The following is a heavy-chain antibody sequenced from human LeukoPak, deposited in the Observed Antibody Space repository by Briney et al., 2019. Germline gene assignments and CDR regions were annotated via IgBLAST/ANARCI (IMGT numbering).Heavy chain of an antibody. CDR1: GGSISSGDYY. D-gene: IGHD3-10*01. J-gene: IGHJ5*02. CDR2: IYYSGST. Sequence: PQTLSLTCTVSGGSISSGDYYWSWIRQPPGKGLEWIGYIYYSGSTYYNPSLKSRVTISVDTSKNQFSLKLSSVTAADTAVYYCARGEGSSYYYGSGSSYNWFDPWGQGTLVTVSS. V-gene: IGHV4-30-4*01. CDR3: ARGEGSSYYYGSGSSYNWFDP.